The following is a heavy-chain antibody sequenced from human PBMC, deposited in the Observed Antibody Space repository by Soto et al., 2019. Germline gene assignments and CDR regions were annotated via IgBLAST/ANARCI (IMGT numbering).Heavy chain of an antibody. CDR2: ISSSSSTI. Sequence: EVQLVESGGGLVQPGGSLRLSFAASGFTFSSYGMNWVRQAPGKGREWVSYISSSSSTIYYADSVKGRLTISRDNAKISLYLQMNSLRAEDTAVYYCAREGGDLNWFDPWGQGTLVTVSS. CDR1: GFTFSSYG. CDR3: AREGGDLNWFDP. D-gene: IGHD4-17*01. V-gene: IGHV3-48*01. J-gene: IGHJ5*02.